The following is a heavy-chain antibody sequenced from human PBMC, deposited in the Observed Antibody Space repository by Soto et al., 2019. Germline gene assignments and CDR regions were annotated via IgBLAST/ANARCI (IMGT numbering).Heavy chain of an antibody. Sequence: SETLSLTCTVSGGSISSSSYYWGWIRQPPGKGLEWIGSIYYSGSTYYNPSLKSRVTISVDTSKNQFSLKLSSVTAADTAVYYCARRSLTPPEYYFDYWGQGTLVTVS. CDR1: GGSISSSSYY. J-gene: IGHJ4*02. CDR3: ARRSLTPPEYYFDY. V-gene: IGHV4-39*01. CDR2: IYYSGST.